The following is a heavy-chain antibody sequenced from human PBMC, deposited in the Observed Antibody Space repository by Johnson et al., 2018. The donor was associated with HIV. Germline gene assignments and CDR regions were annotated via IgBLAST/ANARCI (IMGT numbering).Heavy chain of an antibody. V-gene: IGHV3-20*04. CDR1: GFTFDDYG. Sequence: VQLVESGGGVVRPGGSLRLSCAASGFTFDDYGMSWVRQAPGKGLEWVSGINWNGGSTDYADSVKGRFTISRDNSKNTLYLQMNSLRAEDTAVYYCAKPNQYDSSGYWSGRDASDSWGQGTMVTVSS. CDR2: INWNGGST. CDR3: AKPNQYDSSGYWSGRDASDS. D-gene: IGHD3-22*01. J-gene: IGHJ3*02.